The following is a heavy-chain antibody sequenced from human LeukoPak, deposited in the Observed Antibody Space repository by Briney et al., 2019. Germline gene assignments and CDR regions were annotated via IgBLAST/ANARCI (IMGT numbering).Heavy chain of an antibody. CDR1: GGSFSGYY. Sequence: KPSETLSLTCAVYGGSFSGYYWSWIRQPPGKGLEWIGEINHSGSTNYNPSLKSRVTISVDTSKNQFSLKLSSVTAADTAMYYCARAATVRSMIVVARRGRWFDPWGQGTLVTVSS. V-gene: IGHV4-34*01. CDR2: INHSGST. J-gene: IGHJ5*02. CDR3: ARAATVRSMIVVARRGRWFDP. D-gene: IGHD3-22*01.